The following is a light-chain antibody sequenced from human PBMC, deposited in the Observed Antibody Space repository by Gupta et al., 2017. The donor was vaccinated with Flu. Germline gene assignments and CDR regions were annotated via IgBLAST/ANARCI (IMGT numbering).Light chain of an antibody. Sequence: NDIAGYNLVSWYQQHPGRPPRLLIYGVGRRPSGVPPRFSGSKSGNTAFLTVSGLQGDDEAAYYCMSYTGNNEFAVFGGGTRLTVL. J-gene: IGLJ3*02. CDR2: GVG. V-gene: IGLV2-8*01. CDR1: NDIAGYNL. CDR3: MSYTGNNEFAV.